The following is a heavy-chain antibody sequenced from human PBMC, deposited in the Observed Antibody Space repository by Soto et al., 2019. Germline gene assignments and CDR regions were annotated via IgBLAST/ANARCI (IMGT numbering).Heavy chain of an antibody. CDR1: GGSITTYQ. CDR2: YSGFT. J-gene: IGHJ5*02. Sequence: SETLSLTCTVSGGSITTYQWSWIRQPPGKGLEWIGGYSGFTNYNPSLESRATISVDHSKNQFFLTLRSVTAADTAVYYCARDYGDYSFFFDPWGQGTLVTVSS. V-gene: IGHV4-59*01. CDR3: ARDYGDYSFFFDP. D-gene: IGHD4-17*01.